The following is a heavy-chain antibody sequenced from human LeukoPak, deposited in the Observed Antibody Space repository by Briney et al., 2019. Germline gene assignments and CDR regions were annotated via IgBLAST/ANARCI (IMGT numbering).Heavy chain of an antibody. Sequence: ASVKVSCKASGYTFTSYDINWVRQATGQGLEWMGWMNPNSGNTGYVQKFQGRVTMTRNTSISTAYMELSSLRSEDTAVYYCARGGYYDSSGYYYYFDYWGQGTLVTVSS. J-gene: IGHJ4*02. V-gene: IGHV1-8*01. D-gene: IGHD3-22*01. CDR3: ARGGYYDSSGYYYYFDY. CDR1: GYTFTSYD. CDR2: MNPNSGNT.